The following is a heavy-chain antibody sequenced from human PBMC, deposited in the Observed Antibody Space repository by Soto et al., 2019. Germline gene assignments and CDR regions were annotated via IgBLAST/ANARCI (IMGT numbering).Heavy chain of an antibody. CDR1: GFDVSSNS. J-gene: IGHJ5*01. CDR3: ARHVWLES. Sequence: EVQLVETGGGLIQPGGSLRLSCAGSGFDVSSNSMNWVRQAPGKGLEWLSLIHSGGNTKYADSVKGRFTISRDSSENTVYLQMTSLRAEDTAVYYCARHVWLESWGQGTLVTVSS. CDR2: IHSGGNT. V-gene: IGHV3-53*02.